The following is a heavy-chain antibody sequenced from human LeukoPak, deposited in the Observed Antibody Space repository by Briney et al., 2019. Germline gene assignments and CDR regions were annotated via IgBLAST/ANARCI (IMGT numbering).Heavy chain of an antibody. J-gene: IGHJ4*02. D-gene: IGHD3-22*01. CDR1: GYTFTSYA. CDR2: INTYTGNP. V-gene: IGHV7-4-1*02. CDR3: ARWDYDSSGYALYYFDY. Sequence: ASVRVSCKASGYTFTSYAMNWVRQAPGQGLEWMGWINTYTGNPTYAQGFTGRFVFSLDTSVSTAYLQISSLKAEDTAVYYCARWDYDSSGYALYYFDYWGQGTLVTVSS.